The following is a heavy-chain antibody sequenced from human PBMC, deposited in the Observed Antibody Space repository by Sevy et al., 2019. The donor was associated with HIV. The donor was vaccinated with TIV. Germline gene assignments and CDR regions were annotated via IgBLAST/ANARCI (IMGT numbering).Heavy chain of an antibody. V-gene: IGHV3-30*18. CDR2: ISYDGSNK. CDR1: GFTFSSYG. CDR3: AKDPDPITIFGVVEDGMDV. J-gene: IGHJ6*02. Sequence: LSLTCAASGFTFSSYGMHWVRQAPGKGLEWVAVISYDGSNKYYADSVKGRFTISRDNSKNTLYLQMNSLRAEDTAVYYCAKDPDPITIFGVVEDGMDVWGQGTTVTVSS. D-gene: IGHD3-3*01.